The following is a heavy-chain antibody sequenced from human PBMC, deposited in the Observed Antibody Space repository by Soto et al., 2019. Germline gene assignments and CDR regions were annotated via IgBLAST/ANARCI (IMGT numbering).Heavy chain of an antibody. J-gene: IGHJ5*02. V-gene: IGHV3-23*01. CDR1: GFTFGTTD. CDR2: FDGSGGST. CDR3: VKNSGWFNT. Sequence: QLLQSGGGLVQPGGSLTLSCAASGFTFGTTDMSWVRQAPGEGLEWVSTFDGSGGSTYYADSVKGRFTISRDNSRNTVYLQMNSLRGDDTALYYCVKNSGWFNTWGQGALVTVSS. D-gene: IGHD3-10*01.